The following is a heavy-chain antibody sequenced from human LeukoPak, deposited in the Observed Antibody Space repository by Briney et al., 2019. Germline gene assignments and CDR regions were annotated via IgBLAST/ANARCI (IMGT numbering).Heavy chain of an antibody. CDR3: ARDQPIVVVPAAIGWFDP. CDR2: IYTSGST. J-gene: IGHJ5*02. CDR1: GGSISSGSYY. V-gene: IGHV4-61*02. D-gene: IGHD2-2*01. Sequence: PSETLSLTCTVSGGSISSGSYYWSWIRQPAGKGLEWIGRIYTSGSTNYNPSLKSRVTISVDTSKNQFSLKLSSVTAADTAVYYCARDQPIVVVPAAIGWFDPWGQGTLVTVSS.